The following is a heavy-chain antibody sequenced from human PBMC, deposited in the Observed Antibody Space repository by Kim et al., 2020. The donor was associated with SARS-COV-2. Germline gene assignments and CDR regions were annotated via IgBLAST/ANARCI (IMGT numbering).Heavy chain of an antibody. D-gene: IGHD3-3*01. J-gene: IGHJ4*02. Sequence: GGSLRLSCAASGFTFSSYAMSWVRQAPGKGLEWVSVIYSGGSSTYYADSVKGRFTISRDNSKNTLYLQMNSLRAEDTAVYYCAKAGDFWSGYYPGYFDYWGQGTLVTVSS. CDR2: IYSGGSST. V-gene: IGHV3-23*03. CDR3: AKAGDFWSGYYPGYFDY. CDR1: GFTFSSYA.